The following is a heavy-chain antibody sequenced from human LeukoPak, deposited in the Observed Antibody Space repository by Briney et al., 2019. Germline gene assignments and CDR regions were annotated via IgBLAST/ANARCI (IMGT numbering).Heavy chain of an antibody. CDR2: IYPSGST. CDR3: ARVSPTRGRVTTGMGLHYYYYMDV. D-gene: IGHD4-17*01. CDR1: GGSISSGSYH. J-gene: IGHJ6*03. Sequence: SETLSLTCTVSGGSISSGSYHWSWIRQPAGRALEWIGRIYPSGSTNYNPSLKSRVTILVDKSKNQFSLKLSSVTAADTAVYYCARVSPTRGRVTTGMGLHYYYYMDVWGKGTTVTISS. V-gene: IGHV4-61*02.